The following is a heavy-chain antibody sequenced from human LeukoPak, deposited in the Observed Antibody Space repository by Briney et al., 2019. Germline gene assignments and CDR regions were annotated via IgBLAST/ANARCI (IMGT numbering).Heavy chain of an antibody. Sequence: GGSLRLSCAASGFTFSSYAMSWVRQAPGKGLEWVSAISDSGGSTYYADSVQGRFTISRDNSKNTLYLQVNSLRAEDTAVYYCAKDLGNILTGWPWAFDIWGQGTKVTVSS. V-gene: IGHV3-23*01. D-gene: IGHD3-9*01. CDR2: ISDSGGST. CDR1: GFTFSSYA. J-gene: IGHJ3*02. CDR3: AKDLGNILTGWPWAFDI.